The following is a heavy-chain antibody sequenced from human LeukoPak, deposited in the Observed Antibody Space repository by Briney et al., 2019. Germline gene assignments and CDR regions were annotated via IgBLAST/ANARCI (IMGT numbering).Heavy chain of an antibody. V-gene: IGHV1-46*01. J-gene: IGHJ4*02. D-gene: IGHD6-13*01. Sequence: ASVKVSCKASGYTFTSYYMHWVRQAPAQGLEWMGIINPSGGSTSYAQKFQGRVTMTRDTSTSTVYMELSSLRSEDTAVYYCARAVRADNYFDYWGQGTLVTVSS. CDR1: GYTFTSYY. CDR3: ARAVRADNYFDY. CDR2: INPSGGST.